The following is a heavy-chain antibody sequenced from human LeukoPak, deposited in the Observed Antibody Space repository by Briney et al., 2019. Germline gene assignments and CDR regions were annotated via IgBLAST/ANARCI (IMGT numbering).Heavy chain of an antibody. CDR2: IRDSGGST. Sequence: GGSLRLSCAASGFTFSSYEMDWVRQAPGKGLEWVSSIRDSGGSTHYADSVKGRFTISRDNAKNTLYLEMNSLRSEDTAQYYCAKYSSGGGTCCTDSWGQGTLVTVSS. J-gene: IGHJ4*02. V-gene: IGHV3-23*01. CDR1: GFTFSSYE. D-gene: IGHD2-2*01. CDR3: AKYSSGGGTCCTDS.